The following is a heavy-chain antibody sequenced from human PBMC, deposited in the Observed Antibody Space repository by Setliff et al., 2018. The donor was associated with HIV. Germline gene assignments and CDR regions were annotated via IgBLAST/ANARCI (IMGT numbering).Heavy chain of an antibody. J-gene: IGHJ1*01. CDR1: GGPLSGYC. D-gene: IGHD1-26*01. CDR2: INDSGDT. Sequence: PSETLSLTCGLYGGPLSGYCWTWIRQSPERGLEWIGEINDSGDTKYNPSLMSRLSVSVEKSKNEFSLKVTSLTAADTAVYFCTRGPARRYPGSTVYGLWGQGTPVTVSS. CDR3: TRGPARRYPGSTVYGL. V-gene: IGHV4-34*01.